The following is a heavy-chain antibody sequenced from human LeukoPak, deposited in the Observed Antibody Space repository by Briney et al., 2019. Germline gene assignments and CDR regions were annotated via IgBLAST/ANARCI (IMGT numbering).Heavy chain of an antibody. CDR2: ISGSGGST. J-gene: IGHJ3*02. Sequence: GGPLRLSCAASGFTFSSYAMSWVRQAPGKGLEWVSAISGSGGSTYYADSVKGRFTISRDNSKNTLYLQMNSLRAEDTAVYYCAKDRMVRPTYDAFDIWGQGTMVTVSS. D-gene: IGHD3-10*01. CDR1: GFTFSSYA. V-gene: IGHV3-23*01. CDR3: AKDRMVRPTYDAFDI.